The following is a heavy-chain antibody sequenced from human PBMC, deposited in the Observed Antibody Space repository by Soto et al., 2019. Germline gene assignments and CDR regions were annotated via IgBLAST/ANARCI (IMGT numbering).Heavy chain of an antibody. CDR3: ATWPTVSRPPYGMDV. Sequence: QVLLVQSGAQVKNPVSSVKVSCKASGGTFISYVYNWVRQAPGQGLEWMGGVIPMFNITNFAQKFQGRITITADETKTTAYMELNSLRSEDTAVYYCATWPTVSRPPYGMDVWGQGTTVTVSS. V-gene: IGHV1-69*01. CDR1: GGTFISYV. CDR2: VIPMFNIT. D-gene: IGHD4-4*01. J-gene: IGHJ6*02.